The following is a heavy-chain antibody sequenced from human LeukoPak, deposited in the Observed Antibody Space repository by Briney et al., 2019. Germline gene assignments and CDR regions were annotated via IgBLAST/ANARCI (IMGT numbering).Heavy chain of an antibody. V-gene: IGHV3-23*01. CDR3: AKDVSGSGYYFDY. CDR2: ISGGGDYT. Sequence: GGSLRLSCAASGFTFSSHAMSWVRQAPGKGLEWVSGISGGGDYTYYADSVKGRFTISRDNSKNTLYLQMNSLRAEDTAVYYCAKDVSGSGYYFDYWGQGTLVTVSS. D-gene: IGHD3-22*01. CDR1: GFTFSSHA. J-gene: IGHJ4*02.